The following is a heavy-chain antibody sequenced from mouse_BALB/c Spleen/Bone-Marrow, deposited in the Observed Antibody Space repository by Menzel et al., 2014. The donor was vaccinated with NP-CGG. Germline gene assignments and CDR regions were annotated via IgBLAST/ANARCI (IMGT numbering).Heavy chain of an antibody. V-gene: IGHV5-4*02. J-gene: IGHJ4*01. CDR3: ARTYRPFALDY. CDR2: ISDGGSYT. D-gene: IGHD2-14*01. Sequence: EVQGVESGGGLVKPGGSLKFSCAASGFTFSDYYMYWVRQTPEKRLEWVATISDGGSYTDYPGSVKGRFTVSRDNAKNNLYLQMSSLKSEDTAMYFCARTYRPFALDYWGQGTSVTVSS. CDR1: GFTFSDYY.